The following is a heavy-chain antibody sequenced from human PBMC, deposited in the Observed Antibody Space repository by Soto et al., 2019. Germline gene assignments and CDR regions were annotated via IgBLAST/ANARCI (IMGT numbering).Heavy chain of an antibody. Sequence: SETLSLTCAVSGGSISSSNWWSWVRQPPGKGLEWIGEIYHSGSTDYNASLKSRVTISVDKSKNQFSLKLRSVTAADTAVYYCARRAAAGTGWFDPWGQGTLVTVSS. CDR1: GGSISSSNW. J-gene: IGHJ5*02. CDR3: ARRAAAGTGWFDP. V-gene: IGHV4-4*02. CDR2: IYHSGST. D-gene: IGHD6-13*01.